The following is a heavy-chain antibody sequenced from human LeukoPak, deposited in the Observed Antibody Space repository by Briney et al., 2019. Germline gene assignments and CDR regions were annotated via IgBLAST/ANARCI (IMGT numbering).Heavy chain of an antibody. D-gene: IGHD2-21*02. V-gene: IGHV3-53*01. CDR3: ARGREVVTAKAQMDV. Sequence: GGSLRLSCAVSGFTVSTNHMSWVRQAPGKGLEWVSVIYIDSNAYYTDSVKGRFTISRDNSKNTVFLQMNSLRAEDTAVYYCARGREVVTAKAQMDVWGKGTTVTVSS. J-gene: IGHJ6*04. CDR1: GFTVSTNH. CDR2: IYIDSNA.